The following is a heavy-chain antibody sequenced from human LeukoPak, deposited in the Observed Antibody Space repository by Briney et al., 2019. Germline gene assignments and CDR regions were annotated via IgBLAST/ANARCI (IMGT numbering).Heavy chain of an antibody. Sequence: GRSLRLSCAASGFTFSSYGMHWVRQAPGKGLEWVAVIWYDGSNKYYADSMKGRFTISRDNSKNTLYLQMNSLRAEDTAVYYCAKDLGTFDYMDVWGKGTTVTVSS. V-gene: IGHV3-33*06. D-gene: IGHD3-16*01. CDR2: IWYDGSNK. CDR3: AKDLGTFDYMDV. CDR1: GFTFSSYG. J-gene: IGHJ6*03.